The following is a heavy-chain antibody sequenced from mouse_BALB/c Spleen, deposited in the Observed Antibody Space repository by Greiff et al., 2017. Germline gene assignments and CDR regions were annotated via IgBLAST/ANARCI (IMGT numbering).Heavy chain of an antibody. CDR2: IYPGDGDT. D-gene: IGHD1-1*01. CDR1: GYAFSSSW. V-gene: IGHV1-82*01. Sequence: VQLQQSGPELVKPGASVKISCKASGYAFSSSWMNWVKQRPGQGLEWIGRIYPGDGDTNYNGKFKGKATLTADKSSSTAYMQLSSLTSVDSAVYFCARETYYGSRTWYFDVWGAGTTVTVSS. CDR3: ARETYYGSRTWYFDV. J-gene: IGHJ1*01.